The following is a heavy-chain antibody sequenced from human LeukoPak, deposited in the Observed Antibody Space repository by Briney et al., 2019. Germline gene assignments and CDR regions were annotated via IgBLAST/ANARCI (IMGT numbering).Heavy chain of an antibody. Sequence: SVKVSCKASGGTFSSYAISWVRQAPGQGLEWMGGTIPIFGTANYAQKFQGRVTITADESTSTAYMELSSLRSEDTAVYYCARDLGYCSGGSCYYSAGAFDIWGQGTMVTVSS. CDR1: GGTFSSYA. J-gene: IGHJ3*02. V-gene: IGHV1-69*13. CDR2: TIPIFGTA. D-gene: IGHD2-15*01. CDR3: ARDLGYCSGGSCYYSAGAFDI.